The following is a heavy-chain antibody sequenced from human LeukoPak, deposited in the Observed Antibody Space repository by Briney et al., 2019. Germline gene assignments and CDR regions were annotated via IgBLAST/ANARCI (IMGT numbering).Heavy chain of an antibody. CDR3: ARGGYYDFWSGYSFFDY. V-gene: IGHV4-4*07. CDR2: IYTSGST. D-gene: IGHD3-3*01. J-gene: IGHJ4*02. CDR1: GGSISSYY. Sequence: SETLSLTCTVSGGSISSYYWSWIRQPAGKGLEWIGRIYTSGSTNYNPSLKSRVTMSVDTSKNQFSLKLSSVTAADTAVYYCARGGYYDFWSGYSFFDYWGQGTLVTVSS.